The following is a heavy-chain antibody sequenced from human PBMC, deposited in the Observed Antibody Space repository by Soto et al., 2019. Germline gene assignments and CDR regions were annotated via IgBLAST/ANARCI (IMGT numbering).Heavy chain of an antibody. D-gene: IGHD4-17*01. CDR2: IYYGGST. J-gene: IGHJ4*02. Sequence: SETLSLTCTVSGGSVSSYYWNWIRQTPGKGLEWIAYIYYGGSTNHNPSLKSRVTISADKSKNQFSLKLSSVTAADTAVYYCARSTGYGDSFFDYWGQGTLVTVS. V-gene: IGHV4-59*02. CDR3: ARSTGYGDSFFDY. CDR1: GGSVSSYY.